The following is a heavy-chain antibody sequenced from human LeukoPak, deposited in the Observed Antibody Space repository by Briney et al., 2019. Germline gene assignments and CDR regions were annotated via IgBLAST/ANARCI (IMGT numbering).Heavy chain of an antibody. J-gene: IGHJ3*02. Sequence: GGSLRLSCAASGFTFTIFGLNWVRQAPGKVPEWVSYIDARSGITYYADSVQGRFTISRDNAQESVFLQMNSLRADDTAVYYCARTYDFGRGPPGDAFDNWGPGTLVTISS. V-gene: IGHV3-48*01. CDR1: GFTFTIFG. CDR3: ARTYDFGRGPPGDAFDN. CDR2: IDARSGIT. D-gene: IGHD3-3*01.